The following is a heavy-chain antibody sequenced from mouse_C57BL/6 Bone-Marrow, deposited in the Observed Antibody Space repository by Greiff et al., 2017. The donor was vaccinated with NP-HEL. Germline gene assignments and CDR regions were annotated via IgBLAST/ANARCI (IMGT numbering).Heavy chain of an antibody. Sequence: ESGPGLVKPSQSLSLTCSVTGYSITSGYYWNWIRQFPGNKLEWMGYISYDGSNNYNPSLKNRISITRDTSKNQFFLKLNSVTTEDTATYYCAREGFYGYDEGYWYFDVWGTGTTVTVSS. CDR2: ISYDGSN. J-gene: IGHJ1*03. D-gene: IGHD2-2*01. V-gene: IGHV3-6*01. CDR3: AREGFYGYDEGYWYFDV. CDR1: GYSITSGYY.